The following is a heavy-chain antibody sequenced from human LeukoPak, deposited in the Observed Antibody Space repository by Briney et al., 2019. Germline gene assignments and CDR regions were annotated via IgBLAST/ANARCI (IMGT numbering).Heavy chain of an antibody. V-gene: IGHV3-23*01. J-gene: IGHJ4*02. D-gene: IGHD2-2*01. Sequence: GGSLRLSCAASGFTFSSYAMSWVRQAPGKGLEWVSAISGSGGSTYYADSVKGRFTISRDNSKNTLYLQMSSLRAEDTAVYYWAKGRGPSVPPDYWGQGTLVTVSS. CDR1: GFTFSSYA. CDR3: AKGRGPSVPPDY. CDR2: ISGSGGST.